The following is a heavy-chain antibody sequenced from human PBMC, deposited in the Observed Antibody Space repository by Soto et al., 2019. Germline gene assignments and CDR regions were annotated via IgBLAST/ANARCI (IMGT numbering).Heavy chain of an antibody. D-gene: IGHD4-17*01. V-gene: IGHV1-3*01. Sequence: QVQLVQSGAEVKKPGASVKVSCKASGYTFTSYAMHWVRQAPGQRLEWMGWINAGNGNTKYSQKFQGRVTITRDTSASTAYMERSSLRSEDTAVYYCARGTVTTFVDYWGQGTLVTVSS. CDR1: GYTFTSYA. CDR2: INAGNGNT. J-gene: IGHJ4*02. CDR3: ARGTVTTFVDY.